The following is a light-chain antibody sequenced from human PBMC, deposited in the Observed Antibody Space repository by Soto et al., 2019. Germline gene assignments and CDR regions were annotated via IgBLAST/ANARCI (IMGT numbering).Light chain of an antibody. J-gene: IGKJ1*01. CDR3: QQYNSYPWT. CDR1: QSISSW. CDR2: KAS. Sequence: DIQMTQSPSTLSASVGDRVTITCRASQSISSWLAWYQQKPGKAPKLLIYKASSLESGLPSRFSGSGSGTELTLTISSLQPDDFATYYCQQYNSYPWTFGQGTKVEIK. V-gene: IGKV1-5*03.